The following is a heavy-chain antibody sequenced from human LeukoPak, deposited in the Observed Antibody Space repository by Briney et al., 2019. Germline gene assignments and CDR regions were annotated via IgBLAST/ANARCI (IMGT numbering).Heavy chain of an antibody. CDR3: ARDWPSEWQHLPDYDAVDI. CDR2: IYSGGST. V-gene: IGHV3-53*01. J-gene: IGHJ3*02. D-gene: IGHD6-13*01. CDR1: GFTVSSDY. Sequence: GGSLRLSCAASGFTVSSDYMSWVRQPPGKGLEWVSVIYSGGSTNYADSVKGRFTISRDNSKNTLYLQMNSLRAEDTAVYYCARDWPSEWQHLPDYDAVDIWGQGTMVTVSS.